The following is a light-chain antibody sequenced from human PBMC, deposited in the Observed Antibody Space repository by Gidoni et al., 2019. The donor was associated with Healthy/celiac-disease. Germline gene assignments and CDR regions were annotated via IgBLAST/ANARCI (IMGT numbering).Light chain of an antibody. CDR2: DNN. V-gene: IGLV1-51*01. CDR3: GTWDSSLSAVV. Sequence: QSVLTQPPSVSAAPGQKVTISCSGSSPNIGNNYVSWYQQLPGTAPKLLLYDNNKRPSGIPDRCSGSKSGTSATLGITGLQTGDEADYYCGTWDSSLSAVVFGGGTKLTGL. CDR1: SPNIGNNY. J-gene: IGLJ2*01.